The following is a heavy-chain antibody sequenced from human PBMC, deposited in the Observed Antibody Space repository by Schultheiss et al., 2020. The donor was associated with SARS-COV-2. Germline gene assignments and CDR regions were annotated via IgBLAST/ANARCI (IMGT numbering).Heavy chain of an antibody. CDR3: AHWTYYGLGRNWFDP. CDR2: IYWDDDK. V-gene: IGHV2-5*02. D-gene: IGHD3-10*01. CDR1: GFSLSATGMC. J-gene: IGHJ5*02. Sequence: SGPTLVKPTQTLTLTCTFSGFSLSATGMCVGWVRQPPGKALEWLALIYWDDDKRYSPSLKSRLTITKDTSKNQVVLTMTNMDPVDTATYYCAHWTYYGLGRNWFDPWGQGTLVTVSS.